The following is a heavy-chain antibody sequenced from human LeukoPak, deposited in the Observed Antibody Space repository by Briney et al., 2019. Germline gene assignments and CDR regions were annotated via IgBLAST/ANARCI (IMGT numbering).Heavy chain of an antibody. CDR2: IKPSSGGT. CDR3: ARDRYDLDC. V-gene: IGHV1-2*02. CDR1: GYTFTDYY. Sequence: ASVKVSCKASGYTFTDYYLHWVRQAPGLGLEWMGWIKPSSGGTSYAPKFQDRVTLTRDTSISTAYMELSRLTSDDTAVYYCARDRYDLDCWGQGTLVTVAS. D-gene: IGHD5-12*01. J-gene: IGHJ4*02.